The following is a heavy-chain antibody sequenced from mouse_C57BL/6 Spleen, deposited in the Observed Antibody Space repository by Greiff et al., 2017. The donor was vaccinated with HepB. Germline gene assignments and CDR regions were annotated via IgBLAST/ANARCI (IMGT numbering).Heavy chain of an antibody. CDR2: ISYDGSN. J-gene: IGHJ2*01. CDR1: GYSITSGYY. D-gene: IGHD2-2*01. V-gene: IGHV3-6*01. CDR3: ARGWLRRGGFDY. Sequence: VQLQQSGPGLVKPSQSLSLTCSVTGYSITSGYYWNWIRQFPGNKLEWMGYISYDGSNNYNPSLKNRISITRDTSKNQFFLKLNSVTTEDTATYYCARGWLRRGGFDYWGQGTTLTVSS.